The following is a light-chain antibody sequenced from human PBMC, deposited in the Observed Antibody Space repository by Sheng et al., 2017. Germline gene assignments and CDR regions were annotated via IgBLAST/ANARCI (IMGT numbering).Light chain of an antibody. Sequence: EIVLTQSPGTLSLSPGERVTLSCRASQSISSSFLAWYQQKPGQAPRLLIYGTSNRATGIPDRFSGSGSGTDFTLTISRLQSEDFATYYCQQYYRYPPLTFGGGTK. CDR3: QQYYRYPPLT. J-gene: IGKJ4*01. CDR2: GTS. CDR1: QSISSSF. V-gene: IGKV3-20*01.